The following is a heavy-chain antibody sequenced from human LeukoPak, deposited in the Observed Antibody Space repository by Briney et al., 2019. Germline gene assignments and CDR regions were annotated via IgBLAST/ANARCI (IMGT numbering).Heavy chain of an antibody. J-gene: IGHJ4*02. V-gene: IGHV3-74*01. Sequence: PGGSLRLSCAASGFTFSNYLMHWVGQSRGQGAVWISRVNSDGSSTSYADSVKGRFTISRDTAKNTVYLQMNTLRAEDTAVYYCARGGAATIYYFDYWGQGVLVTVSS. CDR1: GFTFSNYL. CDR2: VNSDGSST. CDR3: ARGGAATIYYFDY. D-gene: IGHD1-26*01.